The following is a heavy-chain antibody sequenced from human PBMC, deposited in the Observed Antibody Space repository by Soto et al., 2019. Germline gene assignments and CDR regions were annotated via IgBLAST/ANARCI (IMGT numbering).Heavy chain of an antibody. CDR2: ISYDGSLI. D-gene: IGHD6-19*01. CDR3: AKEHTLHNSGWVFDF. J-gene: IGHJ4*02. CDR1: GFTFSSYG. Sequence: QVQLVESGGGVVQPGGSLRLSCAASGFTFSSYGIQWVRQAPGKGLEWVAVISYDGSLIYYADSVKGRFTISRDNSKNTPYLQMNSLRVEDTAVYYCAKEHTLHNSGWVFDFWGQGALVTVSP. V-gene: IGHV3-30*18.